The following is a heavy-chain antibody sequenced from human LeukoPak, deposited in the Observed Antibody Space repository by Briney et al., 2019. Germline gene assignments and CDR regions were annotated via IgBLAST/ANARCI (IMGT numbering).Heavy chain of an antibody. V-gene: IGHV1-2*02. CDR3: ARGGSGQFDY. J-gene: IGHJ4*02. CDR2: INPNSGGT. Sequence: ASVKVSCKASGGTFSSYAISWVRQAPGQGLEWMGWINPNSGGTNYAQKFQGRVTMTRDTSISTAYMELSRLRSDDTAVYCCARGGSGQFDYWGQGTLVTVSS. D-gene: IGHD2-15*01. CDR1: GGTFSSYA.